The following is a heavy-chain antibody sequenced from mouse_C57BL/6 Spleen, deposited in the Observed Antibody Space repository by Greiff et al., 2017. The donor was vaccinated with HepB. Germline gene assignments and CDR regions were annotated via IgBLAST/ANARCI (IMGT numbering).Heavy chain of an antibody. CDR2: ISSGSGTI. J-gene: IGHJ4*01. Sequence: EVQVVESGGGLVKPGGSLKLSCAASGFTFSDYGMHWVRQAPEKGLEWVAYISSGSGTIYYADTVKGRFTISRDKAKNTLFLRMTSLRSEDTAMYYCARHYYYGSDAMDCWGKGTSVTVSS. CDR3: ARHYYYGSDAMDC. CDR1: GFTFSDYG. V-gene: IGHV5-17*01. D-gene: IGHD1-1*01.